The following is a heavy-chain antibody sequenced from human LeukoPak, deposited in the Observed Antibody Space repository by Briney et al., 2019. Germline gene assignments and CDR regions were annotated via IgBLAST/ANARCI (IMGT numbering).Heavy chain of an antibody. J-gene: IGHJ3*02. V-gene: IGHV3-74*01. CDR2: INSDGSST. CDR3: AREDITMASGI. Sequence: PGGSLRLSCAASGFTFSSYWMHWVRQAPGKGLVWVSRINSDGSSTSYADSVKGRFTISRDNAKNTLYLQMNSLRAEDAAVYYCAREDITMASGIWGQGTMVTVSS. D-gene: IGHD3-10*01. CDR1: GFTFSSYW.